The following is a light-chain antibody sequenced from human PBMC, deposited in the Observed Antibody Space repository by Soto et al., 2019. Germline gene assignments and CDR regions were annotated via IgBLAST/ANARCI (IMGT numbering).Light chain of an antibody. Sequence: DIQMTQSPSTLSGSVGDRVTITCRASQTISSWLAWYQQKPGKAPKLLIYKASTLESGVPSRFSGSGSGTEFTLTISSLQPDDFATYYCQQYNNSFGQGTKVDIK. V-gene: IGKV1-5*03. CDR1: QTISSW. CDR3: QQYNNS. J-gene: IGKJ1*01. CDR2: KAS.